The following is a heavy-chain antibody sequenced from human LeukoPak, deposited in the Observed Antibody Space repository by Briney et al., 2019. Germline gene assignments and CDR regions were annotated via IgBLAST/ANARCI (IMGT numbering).Heavy chain of an antibody. V-gene: IGHV4-59*05. J-gene: IGHJ4*02. CDR1: GGSISTYY. CDR2: ISYSGST. D-gene: IGHD5-18*01. CDR3: ARVSRGYSYGYDY. Sequence: PSETLSLTCTVSGGSISTYYWSWIRQPPGKGLEWIGSISYSGSTYYNTSLKSRVSISVDTSKNQFSLKLSSVTAADTAVYYCARVSRGYSYGYDYWGQGTLVTVSS.